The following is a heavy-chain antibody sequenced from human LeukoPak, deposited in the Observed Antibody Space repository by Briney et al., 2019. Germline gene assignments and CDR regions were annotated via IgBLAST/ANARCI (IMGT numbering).Heavy chain of an antibody. CDR1: GFTFSSYA. D-gene: IGHD6-19*01. CDR2: IGGSGGST. Sequence: GGSLRLSCAASGFTFSSYAMSWVRQAPGKGLEWVSAIGGSGGSTYYADSVKGRFTISRDNSKNTLYLQMNSLRAEDTAVYYCAKRTNIAVAGTDYWGQGTLVTVSS. CDR3: AKRTNIAVAGTDY. J-gene: IGHJ4*02. V-gene: IGHV3-23*01.